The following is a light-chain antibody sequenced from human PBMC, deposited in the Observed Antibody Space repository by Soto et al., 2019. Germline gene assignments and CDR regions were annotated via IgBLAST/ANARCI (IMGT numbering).Light chain of an antibody. CDR2: DVS. V-gene: IGLV2-14*01. CDR3: SSYTSSSPYV. CDR1: SSDVGGYNY. J-gene: IGLJ1*01. Sequence: QSALTQPASVSGSPGQSITISCTGTSSDVGGYNYVSWYQQHPGKAPKLMIYDVSNRPSGVSNRFSGSKSGNMASLTISGLQAEDEADYYCSSYTSSSPYVFGTGTQLTVL.